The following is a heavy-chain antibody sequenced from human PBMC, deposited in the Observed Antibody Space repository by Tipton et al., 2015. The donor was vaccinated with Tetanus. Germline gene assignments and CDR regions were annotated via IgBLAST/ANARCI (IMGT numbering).Heavy chain of an antibody. CDR1: GYTFTGYY. V-gene: IGHV1-2*02. J-gene: IGHJ6*02. Sequence: QLVQSGAEMKKPGASVKVSCKASGYTFTGYYIYWVRQAPGQGLEWMGWIDPNSGGTVYAQKFQGRVTMNRDTSISTAYMELRSLRSDDTAVYYCARDRGDFIYYGMDVWGPGTTVTVS. D-gene: IGHD2-21*01. CDR2: IDPNSGGT. CDR3: ARDRGDFIYYGMDV.